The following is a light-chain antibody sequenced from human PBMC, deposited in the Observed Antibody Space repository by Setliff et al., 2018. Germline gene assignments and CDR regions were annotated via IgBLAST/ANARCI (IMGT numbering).Light chain of an antibody. CDR1: SSNIGNNY. CDR3: GTWDSSLSAVV. CDR2: DNN. V-gene: IGLV1-51*01. J-gene: IGLJ2*01. Sequence: VLTQPPSVSAAPGQKVTISCSGSSSNIGNNYVSWYQQLPGTAPKLLIYDNNKRPSGIPDRFSGSKSGTSATLGITGLQTGDEADYYCGTWDSSLSAVVFGGGTKGTV.